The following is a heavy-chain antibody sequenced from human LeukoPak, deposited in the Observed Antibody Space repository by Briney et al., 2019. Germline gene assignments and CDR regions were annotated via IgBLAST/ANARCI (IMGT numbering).Heavy chain of an antibody. V-gene: IGHV3-53*01. CDR2: IYSDGGT. Sequence: PGGSLRLSCAASGFTVSNNYMSWVRQAPGKELEWVSVIYSDGGTFYSDSVKGRFTISRDSSKNTLYLQMNSLRADDTAVYYCARDSSGPAFWGQGTPVTVSS. J-gene: IGHJ4*02. CDR1: GFTVSNNY. CDR3: ARDSSGPAF. D-gene: IGHD6-19*01.